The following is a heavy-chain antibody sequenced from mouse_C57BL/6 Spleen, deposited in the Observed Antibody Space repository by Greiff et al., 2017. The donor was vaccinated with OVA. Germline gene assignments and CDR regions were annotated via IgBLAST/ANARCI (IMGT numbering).Heavy chain of an antibody. J-gene: IGHJ4*01. CDR3: ARGEDPGAMDY. V-gene: IGHV5-4*03. CDR2: ISDGGSYT. Sequence: EVKLMESGGGLVKPGGSLKLSCAASGFTFSSYAMSWVRQTPEKRLEWVATISDGGSYTYYPDNVKGRFTISRDNAKNNPYLQMSHLKSEDTAMYYGARGEDPGAMDYWGQGTSVTVSS. CDR1: GFTFSSYA.